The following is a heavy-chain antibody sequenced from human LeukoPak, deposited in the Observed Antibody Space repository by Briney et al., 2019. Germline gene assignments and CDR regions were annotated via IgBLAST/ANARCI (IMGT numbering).Heavy chain of an antibody. CDR2: VNGPGDWT. CDR3: AREVFEGQRQSDAFDV. V-gene: IGHV3-74*01. D-gene: IGHD6-25*01. J-gene: IGHJ3*01. Sequence: GGSLRLSCAASGFTFSSHWTPWVRQAPGEGLVWVSRVNGPGDWTHYADSVRGRFIISRDNAENTISLQMNNLRAEDTAVYFCAREVFEGQRQSDAFDVWGQGTMVTVSS. CDR1: GFTFSSHW.